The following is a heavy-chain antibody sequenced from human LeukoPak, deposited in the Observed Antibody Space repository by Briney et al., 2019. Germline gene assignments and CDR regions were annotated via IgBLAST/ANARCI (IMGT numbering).Heavy chain of an antibody. Sequence: GGSLRLSCAASGFTFSNYAIHWVRQAPGKGLEWVSIVGGSGVNTYYADSVKGRFTISRDNSKNTVYLQMNSLRAEDTAVYYCAKRGDCSGTCTYDYWGQGTMVTVSS. CDR2: VGGSGVNT. J-gene: IGHJ3*01. CDR1: GFTFSNYA. V-gene: IGHV3-23*01. D-gene: IGHD2-2*01. CDR3: AKRGDCSGTCTYDY.